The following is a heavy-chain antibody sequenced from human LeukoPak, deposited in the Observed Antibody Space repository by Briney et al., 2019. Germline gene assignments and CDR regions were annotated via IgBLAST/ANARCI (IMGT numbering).Heavy chain of an antibody. J-gene: IGHJ4*02. CDR2: ISAAGGST. Sequence: GGSLRLSCAASGFTFSSYAMNWVRQAPGKGLEWVSAISAAGGSTYYADSVKGRFTISRDNSKNTVYLQMNSLRAEDTAVYYCAKHQYVYSSSWYSDYWGQGTLVTVSS. D-gene: IGHD6-13*01. CDR1: GFTFSSYA. CDR3: AKHQYVYSSSWYSDY. V-gene: IGHV3-23*01.